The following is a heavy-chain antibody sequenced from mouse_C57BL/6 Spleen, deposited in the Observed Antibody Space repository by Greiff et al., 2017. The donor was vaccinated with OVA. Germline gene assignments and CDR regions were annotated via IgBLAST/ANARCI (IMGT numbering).Heavy chain of an antibody. CDR3: ARRLGRPYFDY. V-gene: IGHV1-50*01. D-gene: IGHD4-1*01. CDR2: IDPSDSYT. J-gene: IGHJ2*01. Sequence: VQLQQSGAELVKPGASVKLSCKASGYTFTSYWMQWVKQRPGQGLEWIGEIDPSDSYTNYNQKFKGKATLTVDTSSSTAYMQLSSLTSEDSAVYYCARRLGRPYFDYWGQGTTLTVSS. CDR1: GYTFTSYW.